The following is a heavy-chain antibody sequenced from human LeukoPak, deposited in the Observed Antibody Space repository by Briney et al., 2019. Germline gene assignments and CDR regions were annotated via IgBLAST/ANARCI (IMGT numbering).Heavy chain of an antibody. CDR2: INRGGSRT. CDR3: ARGGSDTAMAHDY. CDR1: GFTFSNHW. V-gene: IGHV3-74*01. J-gene: IGHJ4*02. Sequence: GSLRLSCAASGFTFSNHWMHWVRQAPGKGLMWVSRINRGGSRTDYADSVKGRFTISRDDAKNTLYLQLNSLRAEDTAVYFCARGGSDTAMAHDYWGQGTLVTVSS. D-gene: IGHD5-18*01.